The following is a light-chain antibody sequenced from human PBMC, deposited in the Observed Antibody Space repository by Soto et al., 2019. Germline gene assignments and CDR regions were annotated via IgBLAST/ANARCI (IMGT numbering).Light chain of an antibody. CDR1: QSINNY. J-gene: IGKJ1*01. CDR3: QQYGSSPRT. V-gene: IGKV3-20*01. Sequence: MTQSPANLSLSPGETATLSCRAGQSINNYLAWYQQKLGQAPRLLIYGASTRATGIPDRFSGSGSGTDFTLTISRLEPEDFAVYYCQQYGSSPRTFGQGTKVDIK. CDR2: GAS.